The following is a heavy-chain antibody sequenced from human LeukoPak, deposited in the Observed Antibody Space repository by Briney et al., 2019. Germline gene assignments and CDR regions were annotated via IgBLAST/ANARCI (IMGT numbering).Heavy chain of an antibody. J-gene: IGHJ4*02. Sequence: GALRLSCAASGFTFSNYGMHWVRQAPGKGLEWVAFIRCDGSNKYYADSVKGRFTISRDNSKNTLYLQMNSLRAEDTAVYYCAKGGSSSWYVLSEWIDYWGQGTLVTVSS. V-gene: IGHV3-30*02. CDR3: AKGGSSSWYVLSEWIDY. CDR1: GFTFSNYG. D-gene: IGHD6-13*01. CDR2: IRCDGSNK.